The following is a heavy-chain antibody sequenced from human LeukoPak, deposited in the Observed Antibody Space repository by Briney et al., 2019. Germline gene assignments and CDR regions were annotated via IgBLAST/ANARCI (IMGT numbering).Heavy chain of an antibody. Sequence: GGSLRLSCAASGFTFTTFAMSWVRHTPGKGLQWVWAINHNGASTYYADSVRGRFTISRDNSRNTLYLQLNSLRVEDTAVYYCVKRAYCGGDCYPDYWGQGTLVTVSS. V-gene: IGHV3-23*01. J-gene: IGHJ4*02. CDR3: VKRAYCGGDCYPDY. CDR1: GFTFTTFA. CDR2: INHNGAST. D-gene: IGHD2-21*02.